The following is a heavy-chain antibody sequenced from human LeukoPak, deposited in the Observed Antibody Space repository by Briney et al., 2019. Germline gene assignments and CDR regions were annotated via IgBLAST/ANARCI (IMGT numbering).Heavy chain of an antibody. Sequence: ASVKVSCKASGYTFTSYYMHWVRQAPGQGLEWMGIINPSGGSTSYAQKFQGRVTMTRDMSTNTVYMELSSLRSEDTAVYYCARDREYYGSGSYNSYYYMDVWGKGTTVTVSS. CDR2: INPSGGST. CDR3: ARDREYYGSGSYNSYYYMDV. J-gene: IGHJ6*03. D-gene: IGHD3-10*01. CDR1: GYTFTSYY. V-gene: IGHV1-46*01.